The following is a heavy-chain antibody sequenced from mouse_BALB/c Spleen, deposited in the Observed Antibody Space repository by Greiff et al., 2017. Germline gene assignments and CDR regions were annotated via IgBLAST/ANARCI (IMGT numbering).Heavy chain of an antibody. V-gene: IGHV1-37*01. CDR2: INPYNGDT. J-gene: IGHJ4*01. CDR3: GRYYGSSYGYYAMDY. Sequence: EVQRVESGPELVKPGASVKISCKASGYSFTGYFMNWVKQSHGKSLEWIGRINPYNGDTFYNQKFKGKATLTVDKSSSTAHMELLSLTSEDSAVYYCGRYYGSSYGYYAMDYWGQGTSVTVSS. D-gene: IGHD1-1*01. CDR1: GYSFTGYF.